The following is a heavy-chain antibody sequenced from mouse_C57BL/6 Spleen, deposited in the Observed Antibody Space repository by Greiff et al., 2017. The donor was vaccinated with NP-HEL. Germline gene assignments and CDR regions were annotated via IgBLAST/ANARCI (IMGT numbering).Heavy chain of an antibody. CDR3: ARSGDYDFYYCDY. CDR1: GYSITSDY. J-gene: IGHJ2*01. Sequence: ESGPGLAKPSQTLSLTCSVTGYSITSDYWNWIRKFPGNKLEYMGYISYSGSTYYNPSLNSRISITRDTSKNQYYLQLKSVTTEDTATDDCARSGDYDFYYCDYWGQGTTLTVSA. D-gene: IGHD2-4*01. CDR2: ISYSGST. V-gene: IGHV3-8*01.